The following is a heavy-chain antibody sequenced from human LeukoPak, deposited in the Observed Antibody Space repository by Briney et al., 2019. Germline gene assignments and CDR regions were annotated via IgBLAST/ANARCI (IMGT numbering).Heavy chain of an antibody. CDR1: GGSISSSSYY. V-gene: IGHV4-39*01. Sequence: PSETLSLTCTVSGGSISSSSYYWGWIRQPPGKGLEWIGSIYYSGSTYYNPSLKSRVTISVDTSKNQFSLKLSSVTAADTAVYYCARGRSGYGYVAPFDYWGQGTLVTVSS. CDR3: ARGRSGYGYVAPFDY. J-gene: IGHJ4*02. D-gene: IGHD5-18*01. CDR2: IYYSGST.